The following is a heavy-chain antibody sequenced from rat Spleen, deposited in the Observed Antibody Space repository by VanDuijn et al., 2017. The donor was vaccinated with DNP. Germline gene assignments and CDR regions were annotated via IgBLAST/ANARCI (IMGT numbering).Heavy chain of an antibody. J-gene: IGHJ3*01. CDR1: GLNLNDYW. CDR2: INKDSSTM. Sequence: EVKLVESGGGLVQPGRSLKLSCAASGLNLNDYWMGWVRPAPGKGLEWIGEINKDSSTMNYNASLKYKFTISRDNAQNTLYLQMSKLGSEDTAIYYCARLGWHGWFAYWGQGTLVTVSS. D-gene: IGHD1-11*01. CDR3: ARLGWHGWFAY. V-gene: IGHV4-2*01.